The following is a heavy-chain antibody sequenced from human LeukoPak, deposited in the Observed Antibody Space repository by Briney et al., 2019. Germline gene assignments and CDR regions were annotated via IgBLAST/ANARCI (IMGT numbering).Heavy chain of an antibody. CDR1: GFTFSSYS. J-gene: IGHJ4*02. CDR3: ARGRSAAPRGSDY. V-gene: IGHV3-21*01. CDR2: ISSSSSYI. D-gene: IGHD6-6*01. Sequence: GGSLRLSCAASGFTFSSYSMNWVRQAPGKGLEWVSSISSSSSYIYYADSVKGRFTISRDNAKNSLYLHMNSLRAEDTAVYYCARGRSAAPRGSDYWGQGTLVTVSS.